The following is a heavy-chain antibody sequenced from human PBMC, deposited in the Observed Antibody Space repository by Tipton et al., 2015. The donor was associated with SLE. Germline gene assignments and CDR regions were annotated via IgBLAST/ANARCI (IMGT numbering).Heavy chain of an antibody. V-gene: IGHV4-31*03. D-gene: IGHD1-1*01. CDR1: GGSMRGGDYY. J-gene: IGHJ4*02. CDR2: IYYSGTT. CDR3: ARAEGTPVPHRLFFFGG. Sequence: TLSLTCTVSGGSMRGGDYYWSWIRQHPVKGLECIGYIYYSGTTYYNPSLKSRLAMSVDTSKNHFSLRLSSVTAADTAIYYCARAEGTPVPHRLFFFGGWGQVTVVSSAS.